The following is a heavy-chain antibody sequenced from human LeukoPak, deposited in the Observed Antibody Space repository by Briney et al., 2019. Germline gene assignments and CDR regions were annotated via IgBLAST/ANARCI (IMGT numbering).Heavy chain of an antibody. CDR3: ARGLHDRSWYGAH. CDR2: LPPDGSYQ. Sequence: GRSLRLSCAASGFTFSDYTMQWVRQAPGKGLEWVALLPPDGSYQYYADSLKGRFTISRDNFKNALYLQMNSLRLEDTAVYCARGLHDRSWYGAHWGQGTQLSVSS. D-gene: IGHD6-13*01. J-gene: IGHJ4*02. V-gene: IGHV3-30*04. CDR1: GFTFSDYT.